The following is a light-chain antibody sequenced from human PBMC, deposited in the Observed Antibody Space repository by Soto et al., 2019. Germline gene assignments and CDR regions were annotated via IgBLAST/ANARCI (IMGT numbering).Light chain of an antibody. CDR3: QRLGSWPLT. Sequence: ETLLTQSPATLSLAPGERASLSCRASQSVNNYLAWYQQRPGQAPRLLIYDSSNRATGIPARFSGSGSGTDFTLTITRLAPQGFAVYDCQRLGSWPLTFGGGTKVEIK. CDR1: QSVNNY. V-gene: IGKV3-11*01. CDR2: DSS. J-gene: IGKJ4*01.